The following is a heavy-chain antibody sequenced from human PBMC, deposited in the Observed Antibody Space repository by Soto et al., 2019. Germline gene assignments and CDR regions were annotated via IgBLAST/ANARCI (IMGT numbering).Heavy chain of an antibody. CDR3: ARASGGNFGIIIEGSDWFDP. CDR1: GDTFTSYY. CDR2: INPHGGST. J-gene: IGHJ5*02. D-gene: IGHD3-3*01. V-gene: IGHV1-46*01. Sequence: ASVKVSCKAPGDTFTSYYLNWVRQAPGQGLEWMGVINPHGGSTKYAQKFQGRITMTRDTSRSTVYMELSSLRSDDTAIYYCARASGGNFGIIIEGSDWFDPWGQGTLVTVSS.